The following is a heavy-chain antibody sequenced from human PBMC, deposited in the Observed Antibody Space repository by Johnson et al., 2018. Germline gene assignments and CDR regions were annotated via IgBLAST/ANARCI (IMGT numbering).Heavy chain of an antibody. V-gene: IGHV3-15*07. D-gene: IGHD2/OR15-2a*01. J-gene: IGHJ6*03. CDR2: IKSKTDGGTT. CDR1: GFTFSNAW. Sequence: VQLVESGGGLVKPGGSLRLSCAASGFTFSNAWMNWVRQAPGKGLEWVGRIKSKTDGGTTDYAAPVKGRFPISRYDSKNTAYLQMNSLKTGDTAVYYCTLSYYFAYYMGVWGKGTTVTVSS. CDR3: TLSYYFAYYMGV.